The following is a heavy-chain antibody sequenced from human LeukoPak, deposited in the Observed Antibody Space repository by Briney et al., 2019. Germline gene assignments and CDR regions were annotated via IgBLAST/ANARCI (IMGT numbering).Heavy chain of an antibody. CDR2: TSGGGATT. D-gene: IGHD2/OR15-2a*01. CDR3: AKTFGWPFYFDY. Sequence: QPGGSLRLSCAASGFPFSSYGMGWVRQAPGKGLEWVSGTSGGGATTYYADSVKCRFTISRDNSKNTLHLDMSSLRAEDTAEYYCAKTFGWPFYFDYWGQGTLVTVSS. J-gene: IGHJ4*02. CDR1: GFPFSSYG. V-gene: IGHV3-23*01.